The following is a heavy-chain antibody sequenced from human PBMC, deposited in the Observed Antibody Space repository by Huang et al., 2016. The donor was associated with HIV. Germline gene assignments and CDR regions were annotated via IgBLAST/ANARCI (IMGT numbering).Heavy chain of an antibody. D-gene: IGHD6-6*01. CDR3: ARRFSSSSGYFDY. CDR1: GYIFSSDW. V-gene: IGHV5-51*01. J-gene: IGHJ4*02. Sequence: VQLVQSGAEVKKHGESLKIACKGSGYIFSSDWIAWVRQMPGKGLEWLGIIFPDDSDTTYIPSFEGQVTISADKSIGTAYLQWSSLKASDTAMYYCARRFSSSSGYFDYWGQGALVTVSS. CDR2: IFPDDSDT.